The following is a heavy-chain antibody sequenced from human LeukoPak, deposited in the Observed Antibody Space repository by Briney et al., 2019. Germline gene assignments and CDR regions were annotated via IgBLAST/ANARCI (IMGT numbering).Heavy chain of an antibody. D-gene: IGHD1-26*01. Sequence: ASVKISCKVSGYTLTELSMHWVRQAPGKGLEWMGGFDPEDGETIYAQKFQGRVTMTEDTSTDTAYMELSSLRSEDTAVYYCATRGSSPEATFDYWGQGTLVTVSS. CDR2: FDPEDGET. CDR1: GYTLTELS. J-gene: IGHJ4*02. V-gene: IGHV1-24*01. CDR3: ATRGSSPEATFDY.